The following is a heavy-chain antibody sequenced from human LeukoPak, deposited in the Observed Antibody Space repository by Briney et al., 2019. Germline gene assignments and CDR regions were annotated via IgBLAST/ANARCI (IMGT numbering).Heavy chain of an antibody. V-gene: IGHV4-59*01. CDR1: GGSIRSYY. CDR2: IYYSGST. D-gene: IGHD2/OR15-2a*01. J-gene: IGHJ3*02. Sequence: SETLSLTCTVSGGSIRSYYWSCIRQPPGKGLEWIGCIYYSGSTYYNPSLKSRVTISVDMSKNQFSLRLTSVTAADTAVYYCARKNDFDIWGQGTLVTVSS. CDR3: ARKNDFDI.